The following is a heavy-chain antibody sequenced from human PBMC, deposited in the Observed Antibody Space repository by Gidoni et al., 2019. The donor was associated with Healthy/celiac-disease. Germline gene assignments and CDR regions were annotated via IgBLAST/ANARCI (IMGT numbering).Heavy chain of an antibody. CDR3: AKSIGAPAYGSWSREGPGYDYYYMDV. Sequence: EVQLVEYGGGLVQPGMYLILSCADSGFSFVDYAMHWVRPSPGMGLECVAGSRWNSEIIGYADSVKSRFTNARDKAKHYLYLQMNSMRAEDTALYYCAKSIGAPAYGSWSREGPGYDYYYMDVWGKGTTVTVSS. J-gene: IGHJ6*03. D-gene: IGHD3-10*01. CDR2: SRWNSEII. V-gene: IGHV3-9*01. CDR1: GFSFVDYA.